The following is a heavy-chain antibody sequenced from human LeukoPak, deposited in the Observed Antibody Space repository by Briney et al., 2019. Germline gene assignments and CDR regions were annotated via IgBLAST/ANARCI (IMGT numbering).Heavy chain of an antibody. J-gene: IGHJ4*02. CDR3: ARGLRSFDY. V-gene: IGHV3-30-3*01. D-gene: IGHD4-17*01. CDR2: ISYDGSNK. CDR1: GFTFSSYA. Sequence: PGRSLRLSCAASGFTFSSYAMHWVRQAPGKGLEWVAVISYDGSNKYYADSVKGRFTISRDNSKNTLYLQMNSLRAEDTAVYYCARGLRSFDYWGQGTLVTVSS.